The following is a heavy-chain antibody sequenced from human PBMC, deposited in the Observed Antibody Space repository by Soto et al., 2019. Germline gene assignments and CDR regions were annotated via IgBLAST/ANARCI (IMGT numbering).Heavy chain of an antibody. V-gene: IGHV5-10-1*01. J-gene: IGHJ5*02. CDR1: GYSFTSYW. Sequence: ESLKISCKGSGYSFTSYWITWVRQMPGKGLEWMGRIDPSDSYTNYSPSFQGHVTISADKSISTAYLQWSSLKASDTAMYYCARLLVSGRYWFPWGQGTLVTVSS. CDR2: IDPSDSYT. D-gene: IGHD3-10*01. CDR3: ARLLVSGRYWFP.